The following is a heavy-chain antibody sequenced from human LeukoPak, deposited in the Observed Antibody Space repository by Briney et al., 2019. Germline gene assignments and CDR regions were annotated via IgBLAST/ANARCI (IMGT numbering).Heavy chain of an antibody. CDR1: GFTFSSYA. CDR3: AKEGADGGYGDYVDYYYGMDV. J-gene: IGHJ6*02. CDR2: ISGSGGST. V-gene: IGHV3-23*01. Sequence: GGSLRLSCTASGFTFSSYAMSWVRQAPGKGLEWVSAISGSGGSTYYADSVKGRFTISRDNSKNTLYLQMHSLRAEDTAVYYCAKEGADGGYGDYVDYYYGMDVWGQGTTVTVSS. D-gene: IGHD4-17*01.